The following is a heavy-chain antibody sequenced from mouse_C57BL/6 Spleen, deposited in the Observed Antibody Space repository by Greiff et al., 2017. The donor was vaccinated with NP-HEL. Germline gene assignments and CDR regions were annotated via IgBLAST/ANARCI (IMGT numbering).Heavy chain of an antibody. V-gene: IGHV5-16*01. CDR2: INYDGSST. CDR3: ARDDGNYAMDY. Sequence: EVQVVESEGGLVQPGRSMKLSCTASGFTFSDYYMAWVRQVPEKGLEWVANINYDGSSTYYLDSLKSRFIISRDNAKNILYLQMSSLKSEDTATYYCARDDGNYAMDYWGQGTSVTVSS. J-gene: IGHJ4*01. D-gene: IGHD2-3*01. CDR1: GFTFSDYY.